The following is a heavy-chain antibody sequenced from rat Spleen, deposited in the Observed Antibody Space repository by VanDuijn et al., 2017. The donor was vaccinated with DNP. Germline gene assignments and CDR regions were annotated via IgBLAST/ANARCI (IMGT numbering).Heavy chain of an antibody. J-gene: IGHJ2*01. CDR1: GFTFSDYY. CDR3: ARPDY. Sequence: EVQLVESGGGLVHPGRSLKLSCAASGFTFSDYYMAWVRQAPKKGLEWVASITYEGDNTYYGDSVKGRFTMSRDNVKSSLSLQMNSLTSEDTATYYCARPDYWGQGVMVTVSS. CDR2: ITYEGDNT. V-gene: IGHV5-22*01.